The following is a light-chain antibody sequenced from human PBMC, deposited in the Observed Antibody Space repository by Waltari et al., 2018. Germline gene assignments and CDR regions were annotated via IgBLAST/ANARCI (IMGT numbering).Light chain of an antibody. CDR1: TSNLGSHY. CDR3: AAWDDRLSGQL. CDR2: RDN. Sequence: QSVVTQPPSASGTPGPRVTISCSGSTSNLGSHYVYWYQQLPGKAPKLLIYRDNQRPSGVPDRFSASKSGTTASLAISGLRSEDEAGYYCAAWDDRLSGQLFGGGTNLAVL. J-gene: IGLJ2*01. V-gene: IGLV1-47*01.